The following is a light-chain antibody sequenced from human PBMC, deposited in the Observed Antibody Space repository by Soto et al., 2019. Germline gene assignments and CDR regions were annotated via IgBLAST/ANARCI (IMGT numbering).Light chain of an antibody. Sequence: DIQMTQSPSSLSVSVGDRVTITCRASQGIRDELGWYQQKPGKAPKRLIYDASSLQSGVPSRFSGGGSGTEFTLTISSLQPEDSATYYCLQYYSYTYTFGQGTKLEIK. CDR3: LQYYSYTYT. CDR1: QGIRDE. J-gene: IGKJ2*01. V-gene: IGKV1-17*01. CDR2: DAS.